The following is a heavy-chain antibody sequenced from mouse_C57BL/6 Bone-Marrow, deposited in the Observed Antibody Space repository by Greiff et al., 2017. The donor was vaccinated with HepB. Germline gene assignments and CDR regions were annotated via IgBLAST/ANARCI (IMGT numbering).Heavy chain of an antibody. J-gene: IGHJ3*01. CDR2: IGPGSGST. CDR3: TYDYDPWFAY. D-gene: IGHD2-4*01. V-gene: IGHV1-77*01. CDR1: GYTFTDYY. Sequence: VQLQQSGAELVRPGASVKISCKASGYTFTDYYINWVKQRPGQGLEWIGKIGPGSGSTYYNEKFKGKATLTADKSSSTAYMQLSSLTSEDSAVYFCTYDYDPWFAYWGQGTLVTVSA.